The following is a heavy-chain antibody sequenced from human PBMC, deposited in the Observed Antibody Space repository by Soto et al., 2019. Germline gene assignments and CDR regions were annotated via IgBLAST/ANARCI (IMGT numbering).Heavy chain of an antibody. J-gene: IGHJ3*01. CDR3: VKELVTALVEATGTFEV. CDR1: GFAFSNYA. V-gene: IGHV3-23*01. Sequence: EVQLLQSGGGLVQPGGSLRLSCAASGFAFSNYAMSWVRQAPGKGLGWVSGASISDVSDISTYYVDSVKGRFTISRDKFNNTRYLQRNSLRAEESAVYYCVKELVTALVEATGTFEVWGQGTMVIVSS. D-gene: IGHD5-18*01. CDR2: ASISDVSDIST.